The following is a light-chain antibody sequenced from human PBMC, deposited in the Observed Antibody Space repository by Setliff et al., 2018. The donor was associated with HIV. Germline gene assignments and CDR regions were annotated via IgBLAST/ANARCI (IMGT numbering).Light chain of an antibody. CDR2: DDS. CDR3: QVWDSSSDHVV. V-gene: IGLV3-21*03. J-gene: IGLJ2*01. CDR1: NIGRKS. Sequence: SYELTQPPSVSLAPGKTARITCGGNNIGRKSVHWYQQKPGQAPVLVVSDDSDRPSGIPERFSGPISGNTATLTISRVEAGDEADYYCQVWDSSSDHVVFGGGTKVTVL.